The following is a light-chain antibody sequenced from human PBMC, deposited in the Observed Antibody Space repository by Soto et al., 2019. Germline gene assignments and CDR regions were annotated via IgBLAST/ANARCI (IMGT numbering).Light chain of an antibody. V-gene: IGKV1-33*01. Sequence: DIQMTQSPSSLSASLGDRVTITCPASQAISNYLNWYQQKPGKATKLLIYDASHLETGVPPRVSGSGSGTDFTYNISSMQAEDCATHYLQQYDNLPVTVGSGTQVDIK. CDR2: DAS. CDR1: QAISNY. J-gene: IGKJ3*01. CDR3: QQYDNLPVT.